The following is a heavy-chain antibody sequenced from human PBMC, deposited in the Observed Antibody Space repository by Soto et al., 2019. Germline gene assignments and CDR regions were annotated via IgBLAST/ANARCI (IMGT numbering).Heavy chain of an antibody. Sequence: QVQLVQSGAEVKKPGSSVKVSCKASGGTFSSYTISWVRQAPGQGLEWMGRIIPILGIANYAQKFQGRVTITADKSTSTAYMELSSLRSEDTAVYYCASPEGDSSGYQFDYWGQGTLVTVSS. D-gene: IGHD3-22*01. CDR2: IIPILGIA. CDR3: ASPEGDSSGYQFDY. CDR1: GGTFSSYT. J-gene: IGHJ4*02. V-gene: IGHV1-69*02.